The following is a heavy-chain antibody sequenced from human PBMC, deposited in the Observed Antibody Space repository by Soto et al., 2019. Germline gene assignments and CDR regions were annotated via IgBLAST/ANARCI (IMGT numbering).Heavy chain of an antibody. CDR2: IYTSGTT. D-gene: IGHD6-25*01. J-gene: IGHJ6*02. Sequence: QVQLQQSGPGLVKPSETLSLTCTVSGGSIRSYYWSWIRQPAGKALEWIGRIYTSGTTNYNPSLKSRVTILLYASKNQFSLDLSSVTAADTAVYYCAREGSSGFGMDVWGQGTTVTVSS. CDR1: GGSIRSYY. V-gene: IGHV4-4*07. CDR3: AREGSSGFGMDV.